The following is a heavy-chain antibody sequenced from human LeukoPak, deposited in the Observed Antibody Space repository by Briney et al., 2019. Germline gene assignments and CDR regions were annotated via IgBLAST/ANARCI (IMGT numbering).Heavy chain of an antibody. CDR1: SVSINGYY. D-gene: IGHD6-6*01. CDR2: FYFSGSS. Sequence: PSETLSLTCSVSSVSINGYYWSWIRQSAGKGLEWLGRFYFSGSSDYNPSLKSRVSMSIDTSQNHFYLRLTSVTAADTAVYYCARRGRYSSSSIDYWGQGTLVTVSS. V-gene: IGHV4-4*07. J-gene: IGHJ4*02. CDR3: ARRGRYSSSSIDY.